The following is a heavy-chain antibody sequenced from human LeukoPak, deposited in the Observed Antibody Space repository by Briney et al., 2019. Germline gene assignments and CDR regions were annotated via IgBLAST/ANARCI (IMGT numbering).Heavy chain of an antibody. CDR2: IRSKAYGGTT. CDR3: TSRRGYSYGYYFDY. CDR1: GFTFGDYA. V-gene: IGHV3-49*04. Sequence: PGRSLRLSCTASGFTFGDYAMSWVRQAPGKGLEWVGFIRSKAYGGTTEYAASVKGRFTISRDDSKSIAYLQMNSLKTEHTAVYYCTSRRGYSYGYYFDYWGQGTLVTVSS. J-gene: IGHJ4*02. D-gene: IGHD5-18*01.